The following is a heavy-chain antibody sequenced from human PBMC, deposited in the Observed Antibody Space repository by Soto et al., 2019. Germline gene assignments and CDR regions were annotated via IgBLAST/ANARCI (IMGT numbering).Heavy chain of an antibody. CDR3: AREGSRPYSSSGMDV. D-gene: IGHD2-15*01. CDR1: GYTFTTYG. CDR2: ISTYNGDT. J-gene: IGHJ6*02. Sequence: QVQLVQSGAEGKKPGASVKVSCKASGYTFTTYGISWVRQAPGQGLEWMGWISTYNGDTDYAQNLQGRVTMPTDTSTTTAYMELRSLRSDDTAVYYCAREGSRPYSSSGMDVWGQGTTVTVSS. V-gene: IGHV1-18*01.